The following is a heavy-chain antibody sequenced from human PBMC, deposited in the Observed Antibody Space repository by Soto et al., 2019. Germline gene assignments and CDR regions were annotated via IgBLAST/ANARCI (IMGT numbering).Heavy chain of an antibody. CDR2: IIPIFGTA. J-gene: IGHJ5*02. CDR1: GGTFSSYA. V-gene: IGHV1-69*13. D-gene: IGHD2-15*01. CDR3: ARGVSGGNHTDNWFDP. Sequence: SVKVSCKASGGTFSSYAISWVRQAPGQGLEWMGGIIPIFGTANYAQKFQGRVTITADESTTTAYMELSSLRSEDTAVYYCARGVSGGNHTDNWFDPWGQGTLVTVSS.